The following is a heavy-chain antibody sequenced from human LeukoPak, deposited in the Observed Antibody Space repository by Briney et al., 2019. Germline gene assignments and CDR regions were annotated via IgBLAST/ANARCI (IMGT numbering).Heavy chain of an antibody. CDR1: GGTFSSYA. V-gene: IGHV1-69*04. D-gene: IGHD3-10*01. CDR3: ARVAMVRGVITSTWFDP. J-gene: IGHJ5*02. CDR2: IIPILGIA. Sequence: SVKVSCKASGGTFSSYAISWVRQAPGQGLEWMGRIIPILGIANYAQKFQGRVTITADKSTGTAYMELSSLRSEDTAVYYCARVAMVRGVITSTWFDPWGQEPWSPSPQ.